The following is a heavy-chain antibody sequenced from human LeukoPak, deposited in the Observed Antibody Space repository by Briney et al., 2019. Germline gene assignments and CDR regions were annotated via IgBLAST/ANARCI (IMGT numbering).Heavy chain of an antibody. CDR3: ARGLIQPDWLTDYYYYGMDV. J-gene: IGHJ6*02. CDR1: GYTFTSYY. V-gene: IGHV1-46*01. Sequence: GASVKVSCKASGYTFTSYYMHWMRQAPGQGLEWMGIINPSGGSTSYAQKFRGRVTMTRDTSTSTVYMELSSLRSEDTAVYYCARGLIQPDWLTDYYYYGMDVWGQGTTVTVSS. D-gene: IGHD3/OR15-3a*01. CDR2: INPSGGST.